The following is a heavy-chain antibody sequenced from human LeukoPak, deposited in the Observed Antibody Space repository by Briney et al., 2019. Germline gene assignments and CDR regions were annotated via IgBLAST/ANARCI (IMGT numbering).Heavy chain of an antibody. CDR3: TSSGDSSGYYYIRFDY. J-gene: IGHJ4*02. CDR2: IRSKANSYAT. Sequence: AGGSLRLSCAASGFTFSGSAMHWVRQASGKGLEWVGRIRSKANSYATAYAASVKGRFTISRDDSKNTAYLQMNSLKTEDTAVYYCTSSGDSSGYYYIRFDYWGQGTLVTVSS. D-gene: IGHD3-22*01. CDR1: GFTFSGSA. V-gene: IGHV3-73*01.